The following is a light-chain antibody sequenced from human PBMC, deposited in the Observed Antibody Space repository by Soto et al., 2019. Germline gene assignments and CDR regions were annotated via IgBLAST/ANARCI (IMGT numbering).Light chain of an antibody. CDR2: RNN. V-gene: IGLV1-47*01. CDR3: AAWDDSLSDVV. Sequence: QSVLTQPPSASGTPGQRVTISCSGSSSNIGSNYVYWYQQLPGTAPKLLIYRNNQRPSGVPDRFSGSKSGTSASLAISGLRYEDEADYYCAAWDDSLSDVVFGGGNKLTVL. CDR1: SSNIGSNY. J-gene: IGLJ2*01.